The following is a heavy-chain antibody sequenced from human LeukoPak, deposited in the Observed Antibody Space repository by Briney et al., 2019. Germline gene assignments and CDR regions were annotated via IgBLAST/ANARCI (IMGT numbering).Heavy chain of an antibody. V-gene: IGHV3-21*01. J-gene: IGHJ4*02. CDR1: GFTFSSYS. D-gene: IGHD1-26*01. CDR2: ISSSSSYI. Sequence: GGSLRLSCAASGFTFSSYSMNWVRQAPGKGLEWVSSISSSSSYIYYADSVKGRFTISTDNAKNSLYLQMNSLRAEDTAVYYCARVGYSGSPGDYWGLGTLVTVSS. CDR3: ARVGYSGSPGDY.